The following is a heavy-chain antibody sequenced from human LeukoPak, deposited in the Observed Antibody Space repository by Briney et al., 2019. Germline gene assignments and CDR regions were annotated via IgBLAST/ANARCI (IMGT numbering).Heavy chain of an antibody. V-gene: IGHV1-18*01. CDR3: QAEDRIRDGDYYYYYYYMDV. CDR1: GYTFTSYG. Sequence: ASVKISCKASGYTFTSYGISWVRQAPGHGLEWMRWISAYNGNTNYAQKLQGRVTMTTDTSTSTAYVELRSLRSDDTAVFFFQAEDRIRDGDYYYYYYYMDVWGKGTTVTVSS. J-gene: IGHJ6*03. CDR2: ISAYNGNT. D-gene: IGHD5-24*01.